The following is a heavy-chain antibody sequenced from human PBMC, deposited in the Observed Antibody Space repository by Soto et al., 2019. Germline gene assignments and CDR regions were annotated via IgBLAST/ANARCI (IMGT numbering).Heavy chain of an antibody. Sequence: QVQLQESGPGLVKPSQTLSVTCTVSGGSLSSDNFFWSWVRQHPETGLEWVGYIYHTGAAYYNPSLKSRLTISLDTSKIRFSLSLISVTAADTAVYYCAREVISPATSDAFDIWGQGTMVTVSS. D-gene: IGHD1-26*01. J-gene: IGHJ3*02. CDR2: IYHTGAA. CDR1: GGSLSSDNFF. V-gene: IGHV4-31*03. CDR3: AREVISPATSDAFDI.